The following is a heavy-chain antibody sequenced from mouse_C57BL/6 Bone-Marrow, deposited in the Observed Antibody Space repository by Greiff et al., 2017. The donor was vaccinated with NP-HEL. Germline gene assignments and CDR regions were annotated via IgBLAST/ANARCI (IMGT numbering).Heavy chain of an antibody. CDR2: IYPRDGST. Sequence: VKLMESDAELVKPGASVKISCKVSGYTFTDHTIHWMKQRPEQGLEWIGYIYPRDGSTKYNEKFKGKATLTADKSSSTAYMQLNSLTSEDSAVYFCARTTVAHYWYFDVWGTGTTVTVSS. CDR1: GYTFTDHT. D-gene: IGHD1-1*01. CDR3: ARTTVAHYWYFDV. J-gene: IGHJ1*03. V-gene: IGHV1-78*01.